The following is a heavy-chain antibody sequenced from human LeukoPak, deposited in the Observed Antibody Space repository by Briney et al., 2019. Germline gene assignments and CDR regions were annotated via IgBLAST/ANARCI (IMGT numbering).Heavy chain of an antibody. CDR1: GFTFSSYT. J-gene: IGHJ4*02. D-gene: IGHD3-22*01. CDR3: ARGLGTTVTNEYYYDSSGYYDGGLDY. V-gene: IGHV3-21*01. CDR2: ISGRSPYI. Sequence: GGSLRLSCSASGFTFSSYTMNWVRQAPGKGLEWVSSISGRSPYIFYADSVKGRFTISRDNAKNSLSLQTNCLRAEDTDVYYCARGLGTTVTNEYYYDSSGYYDGGLDYWGQGTLVSVSS.